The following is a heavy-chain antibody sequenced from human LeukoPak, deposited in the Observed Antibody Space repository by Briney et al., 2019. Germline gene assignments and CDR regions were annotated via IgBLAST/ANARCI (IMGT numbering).Heavy chain of an antibody. Sequence: PGRSLRLSCAASGFTSDDYAMHWVRQAPGKGLEWVSGISRNSDTIGYADSVKGRFTISRDNAKKTLYLQMNSLRAEDMALYYCAKKKCSSSSCWFDYWGQGTLVTVSS. CDR3: AKKKCSSSSCWFDY. CDR2: ISRNSDTI. J-gene: IGHJ4*02. D-gene: IGHD2-2*01. CDR1: GFTSDDYA. V-gene: IGHV3-9*02.